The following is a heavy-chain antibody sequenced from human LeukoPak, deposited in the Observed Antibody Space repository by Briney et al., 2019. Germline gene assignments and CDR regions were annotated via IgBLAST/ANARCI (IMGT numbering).Heavy chain of an antibody. CDR2: ISSSSSLI. D-gene: IGHD6-6*01. Sequence: GGSLRLSCVASGFTFSGHSMHWVRQAPGKGLEWVSYISSSSSLIHNADSVKGRFTISRDNAKNSLYLRMNSLRDEDTAVYYCARGRPYRMDVWGQGTTVTVSS. J-gene: IGHJ6*02. CDR3: ARGRPYRMDV. CDR1: GFTFSGHS. V-gene: IGHV3-48*02.